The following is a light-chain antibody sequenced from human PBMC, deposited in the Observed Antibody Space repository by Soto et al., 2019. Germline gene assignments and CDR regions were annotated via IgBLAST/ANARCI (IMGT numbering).Light chain of an antibody. CDR3: LSYGGSNNYV. CDR1: SSDVGSGNV. V-gene: IGLV2-14*02. J-gene: IGLJ1*01. Sequence: QSVLTQPASVSGSPGQSITISCTGTSSDVGSGNVVSWYQHYPGRAPQLMIYEGLKRPPGVPGRFSGSKSGNTASLTVSGRQADDEADYYCLSYGGSNNYVFGTGTKVTVL. CDR2: EGL.